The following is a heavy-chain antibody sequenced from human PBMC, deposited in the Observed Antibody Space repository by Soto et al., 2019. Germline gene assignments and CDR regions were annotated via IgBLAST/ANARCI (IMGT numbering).Heavy chain of an antibody. CDR2: IYYSGST. CDR1: GGSISSSSYY. V-gene: IGHV4-39*01. D-gene: IGHD3-10*01. Sequence: SETLSLTCTVSGGSISSSSYYWGWIRQPPGKGLEWIGSIYYSGSTYYNPSLKSRVTISVDTSKNQFSLKLSSVTAADTAVYYCARRGGIWLGESFGAFDIWGQGTMVTVSS. J-gene: IGHJ3*02. CDR3: ARRGGIWLGESFGAFDI.